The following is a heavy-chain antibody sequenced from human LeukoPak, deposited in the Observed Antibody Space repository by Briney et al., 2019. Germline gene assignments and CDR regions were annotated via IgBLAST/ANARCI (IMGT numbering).Heavy chain of an antibody. CDR1: AYTFTGYY. CDR3: ARDRGYYDSSGYYYGGDFDY. D-gene: IGHD3-22*01. V-gene: IGHV1-2*02. Sequence: ASVKVSCKASAYTFTGYYMHWVRQAPGQGLEWMGWINPNSGGTNYAQKFQGRVTMTRDTSISTAYMELSRLRSDDTAVYYCARDRGYYDSSGYYYGGDFDYWGQGTLVTVSS. CDR2: INPNSGGT. J-gene: IGHJ4*02.